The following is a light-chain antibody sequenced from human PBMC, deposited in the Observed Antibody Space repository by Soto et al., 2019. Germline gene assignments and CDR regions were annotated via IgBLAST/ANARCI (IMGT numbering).Light chain of an antibody. CDR3: MQNIYLPFT. CDR2: QVS. J-gene: IGKJ3*01. Sequence: DVVMTQSPLSLPVTLGQPASISCRSSQSLVYSDGKTYLSWFHQRPGQSPRRLIDQVSTRDTGVPVRFTASGSGTDFTMKIARVEDEDLGFYYRMQNIYLPFTVGRGTKVDFK. CDR1: QSLVYSDGKTY. V-gene: IGKV2-30*01.